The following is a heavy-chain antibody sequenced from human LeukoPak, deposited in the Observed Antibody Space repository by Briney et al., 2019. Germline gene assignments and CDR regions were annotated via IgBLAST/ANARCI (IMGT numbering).Heavy chain of an antibody. D-gene: IGHD6-19*01. CDR2: ISYDGSNK. CDR3: ARASGWYYFDY. Sequence: GGSLRLSCAASGFTFSSYAMHWVRQAPGKGLEWVAVISYDGSNKYYADSVKGRFTISRDNSKNTLYLQMNSLRAEDTAVYYCARASGWYYFDYWGQGTLVTVSS. J-gene: IGHJ4*02. CDR1: GFTFSSYA. V-gene: IGHV3-30-3*01.